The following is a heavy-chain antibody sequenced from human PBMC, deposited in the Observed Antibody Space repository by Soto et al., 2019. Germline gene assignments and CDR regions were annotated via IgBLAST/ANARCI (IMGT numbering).Heavy chain of an antibody. CDR2: INHSGST. Sequence: SETLSLTCAVYGGSFSGYYWSWIRQPPGKGLEWIGEINHSGSTNYNPSLKSRVTISVDTSKNQFSLKLSSVTAADTAVYYCVRGRKGGYYYYYGMEVWGQGTTVTVSS. J-gene: IGHJ6*02. CDR1: GGSFSGYY. CDR3: VRGRKGGYYYYYGMEV. V-gene: IGHV4-34*01.